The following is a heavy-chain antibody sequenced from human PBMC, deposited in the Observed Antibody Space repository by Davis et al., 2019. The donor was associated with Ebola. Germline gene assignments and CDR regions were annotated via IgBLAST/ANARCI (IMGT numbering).Heavy chain of an antibody. CDR2: INGGNGET. V-gene: IGHV1-3*01. CDR3: ARASGGLGKYGGSVGP. D-gene: IGHD3-16*01. Sequence: ASVMVSCKASGYTFSVYSIYWVRQAPGQGLEWMGRINGGNGETKYSQKFQGRVIMTRDTSANMVYMELTSLRPEDTAVYYCARASGGLGKYGGSVGPWCQGTLVTVSS. CDR1: GYTFSVYS. J-gene: IGHJ5*02.